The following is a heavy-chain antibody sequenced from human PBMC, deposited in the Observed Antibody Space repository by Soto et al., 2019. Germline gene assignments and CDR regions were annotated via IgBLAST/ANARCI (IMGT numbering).Heavy chain of an antibody. J-gene: IGHJ4*02. CDR1: GDSISSYS. CDR2: IHYNGNT. Sequence: QVQLQVSGPGLVKPSETLSLTCTVSGDSISSYSWSWIRQPPGKGLEWIGNIHYNGNTKYSPSLKSRVTMSGDTAKNHFSLELISVTTADPAVYFCAREGNLGRWIQPLDSWGQGTLVTVSS. CDR3: AREGNLGRWIQPLDS. D-gene: IGHD2-2*03. V-gene: IGHV4-59*01.